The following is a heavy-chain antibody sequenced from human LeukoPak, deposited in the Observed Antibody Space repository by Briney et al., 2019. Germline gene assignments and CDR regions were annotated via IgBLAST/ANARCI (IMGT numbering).Heavy chain of an antibody. CDR1: GFTFSSYG. J-gene: IGHJ4*02. D-gene: IGHD3-10*01. CDR3: ARSRGCFDY. Sequence: GGSLRLSCAASGFTFSSYGMSWVRQAPGKGLEWVSAISGSGGSTYYADSVKGRFTISRDNAKNSLYLQMNSLRAEDTAVYYCARSRGCFDYWGQGTLVTVSS. CDR2: ISGSGGST. V-gene: IGHV3-23*01.